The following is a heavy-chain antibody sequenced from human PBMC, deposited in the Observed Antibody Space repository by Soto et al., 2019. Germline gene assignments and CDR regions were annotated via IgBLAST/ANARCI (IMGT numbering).Heavy chain of an antibody. J-gene: IGHJ4*02. CDR1: GFTFSASA. CDR2: IRSKANSYAT. CDR3: AKGFGNYWAFDY. D-gene: IGHD1-26*01. Sequence: PGGSLRLSCAAPGFTFSASALQWVRQASGKGLEWVGRIRSKANSYATAYAASVKGRFTISRDNSKKKLNLQMNSLRAEDTAVYYCAKGFGNYWAFDYWGQGT. V-gene: IGHV3-73*01.